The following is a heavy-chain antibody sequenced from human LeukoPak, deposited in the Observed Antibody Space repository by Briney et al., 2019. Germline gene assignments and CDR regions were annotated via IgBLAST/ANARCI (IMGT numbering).Heavy chain of an antibody. CDR2: IIPIFGTA. D-gene: IGHD3-10*01. V-gene: IGHV1-69*05. CDR3: ARVMGGSGSRFDY. Sequence: SVKVSCKASGGTFSSYAISWVRQAPGQGLEWMGGIIPIFGTANYAQKFQGRVTITTDESTSTAYMELSSLRSEDTAVYYCARVMGGSGSRFDYWGQGTLVTVSP. J-gene: IGHJ4*02. CDR1: GGTFSSYA.